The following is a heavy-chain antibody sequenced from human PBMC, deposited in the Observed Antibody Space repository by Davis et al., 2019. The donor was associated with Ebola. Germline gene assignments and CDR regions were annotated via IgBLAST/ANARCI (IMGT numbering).Heavy chain of an antibody. CDR1: GGSISSYY. CDR2: IYYSGST. D-gene: IGHD5-18*01. Sequence: MPGGSLRPSCTVSGGSISSYYWRWIRQPPGKGLAWIGYIYYSGSTNYNPSLKSRVTISVDTSKNQFSLKLSSVTAADTAVYYCVSGNGYSYGYFYYGMDVWGKGTTVTVSS. V-gene: IGHV4-59*01. CDR3: VSGNGYSYGYFYYGMDV. J-gene: IGHJ6*04.